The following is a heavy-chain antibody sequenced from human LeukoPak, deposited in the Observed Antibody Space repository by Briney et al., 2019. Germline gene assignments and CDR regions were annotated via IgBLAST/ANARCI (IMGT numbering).Heavy chain of an antibody. CDR3: ARRFVDYYGSGSYRNWFDP. V-gene: IGHV1-8*01. J-gene: IGHJ5*02. CDR2: MNPNSGNT. CDR1: GYTFTSYD. Sequence: GASVKVSCKASGYTFTSYDINGVRQATGQGLEWMGGMNPNSGNTGYAQKFQGRVTMTRNTSISTAYMELSSLRSEDTAVYYCARRFVDYYGSGSYRNWFDPWGQGTLVTVSS. D-gene: IGHD3-10*01.